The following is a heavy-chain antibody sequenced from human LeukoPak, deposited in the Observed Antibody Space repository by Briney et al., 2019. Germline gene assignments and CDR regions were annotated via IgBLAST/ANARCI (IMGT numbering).Heavy chain of an antibody. J-gene: IGHJ3*02. CDR2: IYYSGST. V-gene: IGHV4-39*01. D-gene: IGHD1-14*01. CDR1: GGSISSSSYY. Sequence: SETLSLTCTVSGGSISSSSYYWGWIRQPPGKGLEWIGSIYYSGSTYYNPSLKSRVTISVDTSKNQFSLKLSSVTAADTAVYYCARRAPGITGTTGAFDIWGQGTMVTVSS. CDR3: ARRAPGITGTTGAFDI.